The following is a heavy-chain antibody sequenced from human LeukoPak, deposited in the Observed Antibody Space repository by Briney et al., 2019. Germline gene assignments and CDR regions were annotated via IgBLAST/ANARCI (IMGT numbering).Heavy chain of an antibody. CDR2: ISGSGGST. Sequence: PGGSLRLSCAASGFTFSSYGMHWVRQAPGKGLEWVSAISGSGGSTYYADSVKGRFTISRDNSKNTLYLQMNSLRAEDTAVYYCAKVIPPRSTVTLAYFDYWGQGTLVTVSS. J-gene: IGHJ4*02. CDR3: AKVIPPRSTVTLAYFDY. CDR1: GFTFSSYG. D-gene: IGHD4-11*01. V-gene: IGHV3-23*01.